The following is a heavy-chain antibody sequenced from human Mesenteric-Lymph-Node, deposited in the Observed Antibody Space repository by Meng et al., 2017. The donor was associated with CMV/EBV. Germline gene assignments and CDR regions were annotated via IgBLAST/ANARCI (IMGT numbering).Heavy chain of an antibody. CDR2: IWYDGSNK. CDR3: AKAGAYGSGKDGMDV. V-gene: IGHV3-33*06. J-gene: IGHJ6*02. D-gene: IGHD3-10*01. CDR1: GVTFSSYG. Sequence: GESLKISCAASGVTFSSYGMHWVRQAQGKGLEWVAIIWYDGSNKYYADSVKGRFTISRDNSKNTLYLQMNSLRAEDTAVYYCAKAGAYGSGKDGMDVWGQGTTVTVSS.